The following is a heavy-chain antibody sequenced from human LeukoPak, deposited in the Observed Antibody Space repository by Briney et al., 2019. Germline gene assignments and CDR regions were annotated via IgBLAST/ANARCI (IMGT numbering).Heavy chain of an antibody. CDR1: GGSISSSSYY. CDR3: ARVSHYDILTGYYGGGAFDI. V-gene: IGHV4-39*07. D-gene: IGHD3-9*01. J-gene: IGHJ3*02. CDR2: IYYSGST. Sequence: PSETLSLTCTVSGGSISSSSYYWGWIRQPPGKGLEWIGSIYYSGSTNYNPSLKSRVTISVDTSKNQFSLKLSSVTAADTAVYYCARVSHYDILTGYYGGGAFDIWGQGTMVTVSS.